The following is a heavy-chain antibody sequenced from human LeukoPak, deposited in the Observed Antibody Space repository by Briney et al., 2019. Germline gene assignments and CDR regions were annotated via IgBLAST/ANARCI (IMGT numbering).Heavy chain of an antibody. V-gene: IGHV4-30-2*01. J-gene: IGHJ3*02. D-gene: IGHD5/OR15-5a*01. CDR1: GGSISSGGYS. CDR2: IYHSGST. Sequence: SQTLSLTCAVSGGSISSGGYSWSWIRQPPGKGLEWIGYIYHSGSTYYNPSLKSRVTISVDRSKNQFSLKLSSVAAADTAVYYCALSLPTDYAFDIWGQGTMVTVSS. CDR3: ALSLPTDYAFDI.